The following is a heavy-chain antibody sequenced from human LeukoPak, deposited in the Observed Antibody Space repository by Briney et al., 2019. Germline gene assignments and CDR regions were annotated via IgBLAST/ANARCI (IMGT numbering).Heavy chain of an antibody. J-gene: IGHJ4*02. V-gene: IGHV3-23*01. CDR1: GFTFSSYA. Sequence: TGGSLSFSCAASGFTFSSYAMSWVRQAPGKGLEWVSAISGSGGSTYYADSVKGRFTISRDNSKNTLYLQMNSLRAEDTAVYYCAKPVVVYYYDSSGYHPFDYWGQGTLVTVSS. D-gene: IGHD3-22*01. CDR3: AKPVVVYYYDSSGYHPFDY. CDR2: ISGSGGST.